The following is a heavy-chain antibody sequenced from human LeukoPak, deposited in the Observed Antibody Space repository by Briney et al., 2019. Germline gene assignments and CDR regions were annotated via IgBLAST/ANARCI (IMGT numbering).Heavy chain of an antibody. CDR2: IRYGGSNK. CDR3: AKGRGWEASYYYYYMDV. CDR1: GFTYSHNG. V-gene: IGHV3-30*02. J-gene: IGHJ6*03. D-gene: IGHD1-26*01. Sequence: GGSLRLSCVASGFTYSHNGMHWARQAPGKGLEWVAFIRYGGSNKYYTDSVKGRFTISRDNSKNTLYLQMNSLRAEDTAVYYCAKGRGWEASYYYYYMDVWGKGTTVTISS.